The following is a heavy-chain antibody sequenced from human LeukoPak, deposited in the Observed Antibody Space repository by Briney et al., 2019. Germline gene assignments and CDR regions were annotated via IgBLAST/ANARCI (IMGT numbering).Heavy chain of an antibody. CDR3: ARGGGSSGWYYNFDY. D-gene: IGHD6-19*01. J-gene: IGHJ4*02. CDR2: IWYDGSNK. V-gene: IGHV3-33*01. CDR1: GFTFSSYG. Sequence: GGSLRLSCAASGFTFSSYGMHWVRQAPGKGLEWVAVIWYDGSNKYYADSVKGRFTISRDNSKNTLYLQMNSLRAEDTAVYYCARGGGSSGWYYNFDYWGQGTLVTVSS.